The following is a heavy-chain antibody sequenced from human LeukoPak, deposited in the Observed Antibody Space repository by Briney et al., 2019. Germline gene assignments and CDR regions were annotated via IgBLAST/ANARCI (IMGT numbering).Heavy chain of an antibody. D-gene: IGHD6-13*01. CDR1: GFTFDDYA. CDR2: ISWNSGSI. J-gene: IGHJ3*02. CDR3: AKEYSSSWYRAFDI. V-gene: IGHV3-9*01. Sequence: GRSLRLSCAASGFTFDDYAMHWVRQAPGKGLEWVSGISWNSGSIGYADSVKGRFTISRDNAKNSLYLQMNSLRAEDTALYYCAKEYSSSWYRAFDIWAKGQWPPSLQ.